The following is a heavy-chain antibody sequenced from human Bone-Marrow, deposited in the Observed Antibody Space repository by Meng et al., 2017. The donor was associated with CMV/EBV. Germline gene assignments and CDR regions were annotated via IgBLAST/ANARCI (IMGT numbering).Heavy chain of an antibody. Sequence: GESLKISCAASGFTFSSYEMNWVRQAPGKGLEWVSSISSSSSYIYYADSVKGRFTISRDNAKNSLYLQMNSLRAEDTAVYYCARDLVSTVPGAFDIWGQGTMVTVSS. D-gene: IGHD5/OR15-5a*01. CDR3: ARDLVSTVPGAFDI. V-gene: IGHV3-21*01. CDR2: ISSSSSYI. J-gene: IGHJ3*02. CDR1: GFTFSSYE.